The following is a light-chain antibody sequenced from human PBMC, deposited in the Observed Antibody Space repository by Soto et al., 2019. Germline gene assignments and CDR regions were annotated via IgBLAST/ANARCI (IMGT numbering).Light chain of an antibody. J-gene: IGKJ1*01. Sequence: DIQMTQSPSTLSASVGDRVTITCRASQSISSWLAWYQQKPGKAPKLLIYKASSLESGVPSRFRDSGSGTEFTLTISSLQPDDFATYYCQQYNSYPTFGQGTKVEIK. V-gene: IGKV1-5*03. CDR3: QQYNSYPT. CDR1: QSISSW. CDR2: KAS.